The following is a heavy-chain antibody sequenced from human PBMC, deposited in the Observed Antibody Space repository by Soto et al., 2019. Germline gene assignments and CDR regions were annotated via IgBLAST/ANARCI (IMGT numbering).Heavy chain of an antibody. V-gene: IGHV3-33*01. Sequence: PGGSLRLSCASSGFTFSSYGMHWVRQAPGKGLKWVAVIWYDGSNKYYADSVKGRFTISRDNSKNTLYLQMNSLRAEDTAVYYCARGSSRAGLGRSDYYYYMDVWGKGTTVTVSS. D-gene: IGHD2-15*01. CDR2: IWYDGSNK. CDR3: ARGSSRAGLGRSDYYYYMDV. J-gene: IGHJ6*03. CDR1: GFTFSSYG.